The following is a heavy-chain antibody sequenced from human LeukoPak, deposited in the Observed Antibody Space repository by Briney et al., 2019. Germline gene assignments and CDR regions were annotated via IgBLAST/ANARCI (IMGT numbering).Heavy chain of an antibody. V-gene: IGHV1-8*01. D-gene: IGHD3-10*01. CDR1: GYTFTSYD. CDR2: MNPNSGNT. Sequence: ASVKVSCKASGYTFTSYDINWVRQATGQGLEWMGWMNPNSGNTGYAQKFQGRVTMTRNTSISTAYMELSSLRSEDTAVYYCARDGRGSGSYLSWFDPWGQGTLVTVSS. J-gene: IGHJ5*02. CDR3: ARDGRGSGSYLSWFDP.